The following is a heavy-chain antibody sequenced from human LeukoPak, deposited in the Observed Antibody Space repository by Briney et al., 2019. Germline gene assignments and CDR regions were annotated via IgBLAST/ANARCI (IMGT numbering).Heavy chain of an antibody. CDR1: GFTFSSYG. Sequence: GGSLRLSCAASGFTFSSYGMHWVRQAPGKGLEWVAFIRYDGSNKYYADSVKGRFTISRDNSKNTLYLQMNSLRAEDTAVYYCARSRNYLVAFDIWGQGTMVTVSS. CDR2: IRYDGSNK. CDR3: ARSRNYLVAFDI. D-gene: IGHD1-7*01. V-gene: IGHV3-30*02. J-gene: IGHJ3*02.